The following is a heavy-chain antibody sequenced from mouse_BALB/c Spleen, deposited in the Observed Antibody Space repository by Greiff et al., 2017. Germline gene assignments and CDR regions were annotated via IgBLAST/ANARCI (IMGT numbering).Heavy chain of an antibody. D-gene: IGHD2-2*01. J-gene: IGHJ2*01. CDR2: INPSTGYT. CDR1: GYTFTSYW. Sequence: VHLVESGAELAKPGASVKMSCKASGYTFTSYWMHWVKQRPGQGLEWIGYINPSTGYTEYNQKFKDKATLTADKSSSTAYMQLSSLTSEDSAVYYCARGGVTTFFDYWGQGTTLTVSS. CDR3: ARGGVTTFFDY. V-gene: IGHV1-7*01.